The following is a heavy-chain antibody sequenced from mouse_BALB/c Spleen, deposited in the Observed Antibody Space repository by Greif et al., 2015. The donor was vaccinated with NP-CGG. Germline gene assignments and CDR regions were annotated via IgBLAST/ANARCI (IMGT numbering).Heavy chain of an antibody. V-gene: IGHV14-3*02. CDR2: IDPANGNT. D-gene: IGHD2-1*01. CDR1: GFNIKDTY. Sequence: EVKLQESGAELVKPGASVKLSCTASGFNIKDTYMHWVKQRPEQGLEWIGRIDPANGNTKYDPKFQGKATITADTSSNTAYLQLSSLTSEDTAVYYCASYYGTYYAMDYWGQGTSVTVSS. J-gene: IGHJ4*01. CDR3: ASYYGTYYAMDY.